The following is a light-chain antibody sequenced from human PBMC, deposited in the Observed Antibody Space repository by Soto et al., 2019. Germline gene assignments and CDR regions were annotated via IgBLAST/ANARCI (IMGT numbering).Light chain of an antibody. J-gene: IGKJ1*01. CDR2: GAS. Sequence: TQSPSTLSGSVGDRVTITCRASQTISSWLAWYQQKPGQTPRLLIYGASGRATGIPDRFSGSGSGTDFTLTISRLEPEDFAVYYCQQYHTSPVTFGQGTKVDIK. V-gene: IGKV3-20*01. CDR1: QTISSW. CDR3: QQYHTSPVT.